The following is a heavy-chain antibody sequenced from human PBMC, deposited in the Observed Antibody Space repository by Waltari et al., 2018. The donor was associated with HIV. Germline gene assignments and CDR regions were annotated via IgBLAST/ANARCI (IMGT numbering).Heavy chain of an antibody. CDR2: ISGNGGSR. CDR1: GFTFSTYV. Sequence: EVQLVESGGGLVQPGESMRVSCAASGFTFSTYVMTWVRQAPGKGLQGVAGISGNGGSRYYTDSVKCRFTISRDNSKKTLYLQMDSLRAEDTAVYYCAKVPVLPTGREDYWGQGTLVTVSS. D-gene: IGHD2-2*01. J-gene: IGHJ4*02. CDR3: AKVPVLPTGREDY. V-gene: IGHV3-23*04.